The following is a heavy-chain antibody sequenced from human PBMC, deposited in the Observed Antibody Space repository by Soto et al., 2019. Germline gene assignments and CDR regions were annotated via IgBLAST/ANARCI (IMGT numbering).Heavy chain of an antibody. D-gene: IGHD3-3*01. V-gene: IGHV1-18*01. CDR1: GYSFTTNA. CDR3: AKVQQSLVTIFGVVVSSIGTFDI. CDR2: INPYKGNT. J-gene: IGHJ3*02. Sequence: QVQLVQSGPEVKKPGASVKVSCKASGYSFTTNAISWVRQAPGQGLEWMGWINPYKGNTKYGKKLHARVPLTKDTSTSAAYMEGRGQRADDPAVYYCAKVQQSLVTIFGVVVSSIGTFDIWGQGTMVTVSS.